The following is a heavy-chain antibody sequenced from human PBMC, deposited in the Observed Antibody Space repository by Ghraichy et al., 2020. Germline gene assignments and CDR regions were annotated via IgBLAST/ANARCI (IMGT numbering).Heavy chain of an antibody. V-gene: IGHV4-61*01. J-gene: IGHJ4*02. CDR3: ARDQGYSSGYYLDS. CDR1: GGSVRSAPYY. CDR2: IHYSGST. D-gene: IGHD6-19*01. Sequence: SETLSLTCTVSGGSVRSAPYYWSWIRQSPGRGLEYIGYIHYSGSTNYNPSLKSRVTISVDTSKNQVSLKLTSVTAADTALYYCARDQGYSSGYYLDSWGQGTLVTVSS.